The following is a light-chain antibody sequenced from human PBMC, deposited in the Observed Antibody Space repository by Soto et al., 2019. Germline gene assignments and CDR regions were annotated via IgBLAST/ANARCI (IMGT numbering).Light chain of an antibody. J-gene: IGLJ1*01. Sequence: QSVLTQPASVSGSPGQSITISCTGTNSDVGGYNYVSWYQQHPGKAPKFMIYDVSSRPSGVSDRFSGSKSGNTASPTISGLQAEDEADYYCSSYTTSNTRQIVFGTGTKVTVL. CDR1: NSDVGGYNY. V-gene: IGLV2-14*01. CDR2: DVS. CDR3: SSYTTSNTRQIV.